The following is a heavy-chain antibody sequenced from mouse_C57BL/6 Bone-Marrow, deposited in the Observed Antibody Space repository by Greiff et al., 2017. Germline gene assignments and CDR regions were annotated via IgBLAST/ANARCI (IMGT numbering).Heavy chain of an antibody. CDR2: IDPEDGET. CDR3: ARGPYYRNSDD. Sequence: VQLQQSGAELVQPGASVKLSCTASGFNFKDYYMHWVKQRPEQGLEWIGRIDPEDGETNNAQKFTGQDTITAATSSNTTYLPLSSLTSEVTAVDYCARGPYYRNSDDWGKGTLVTVSA. J-gene: IGHJ3*01. D-gene: IGHD2-5*01. V-gene: IGHV14-2*01. CDR1: GFNFKDYY.